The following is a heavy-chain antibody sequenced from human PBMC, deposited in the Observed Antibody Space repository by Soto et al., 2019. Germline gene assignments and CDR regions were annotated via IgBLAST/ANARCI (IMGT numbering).Heavy chain of an antibody. CDR2: IYETGISGYTPST. Sequence: SEALSLTGTVSVGSSTSSYWSWIRRRPGKGLAWIAYIYETGISGYTPSTSYNPSLKSRVTMSVDTSKSQFSLKLTSVTAADTAVHYCARGEDAFFYYGLDVWRQGITVIVSS. V-gene: IGHV4-59*01. CDR1: VGSSTSSY. CDR3: ARGEDAFFYYGLDV. J-gene: IGHJ6*02.